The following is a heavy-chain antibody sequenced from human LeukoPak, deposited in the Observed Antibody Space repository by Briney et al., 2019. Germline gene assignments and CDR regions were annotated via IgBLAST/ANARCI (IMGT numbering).Heavy chain of an antibody. CDR1: GFTFSSYS. CDR2: ISSSSSYI. V-gene: IGHV3-21*01. J-gene: IGHJ4*02. CDR3: ARGQGTVTTH. D-gene: IGHD4-17*01. Sequence: GGSLRLSCAASGFTFSSYSMTWVRQAPGKGLEWVSSISSSSSYIYYADSVKGRFTISRDNAKNSLYLQMNSLRAEDTAVYYCARGQGTVTTHWGQGTLVTVSS.